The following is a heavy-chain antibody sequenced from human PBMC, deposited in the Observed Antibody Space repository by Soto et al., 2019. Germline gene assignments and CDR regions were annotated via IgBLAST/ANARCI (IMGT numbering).Heavy chain of an antibody. D-gene: IGHD6-25*01. CDR1: GFTFSNYW. Sequence: EVQLVESGGAVVQPGGSLRLTCATSGFTFSNYWMTWVRQAPGKGLEWVANINKDGSQTSFVDSVKGRFTIFRDNAKSSLYLQMNSLRGEDTAKYYCVKEIAAAQWGQGTLVTVSS. V-gene: IGHV3-7*01. J-gene: IGHJ4*02. CDR3: VKEIAAAQ. CDR2: INKDGSQT.